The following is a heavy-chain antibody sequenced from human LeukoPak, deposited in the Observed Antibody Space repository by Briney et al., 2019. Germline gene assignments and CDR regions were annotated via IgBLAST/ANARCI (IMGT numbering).Heavy chain of an antibody. CDR3: ANSFGIAAPFGYFDY. J-gene: IGHJ4*02. D-gene: IGHD2-15*01. CDR1: GFTFNNYG. V-gene: IGHV3-30*02. CDR2: IRYNGNNQ. Sequence: GGSLRLSCAASGFTFNNYGMHWVRQAPGKGLEWVAFIRYNGNNQYYADSVKGRFTISRDNSKNTLYLQMNSLKGDDTAVYYCANSFGIAAPFGYFDYWGQGTLVTVSS.